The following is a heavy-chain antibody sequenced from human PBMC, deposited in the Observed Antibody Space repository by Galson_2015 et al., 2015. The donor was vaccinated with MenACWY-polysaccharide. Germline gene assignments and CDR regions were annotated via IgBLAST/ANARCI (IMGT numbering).Heavy chain of an antibody. J-gene: IGHJ4*02. CDR1: GFTLSKHW. CDR2: INQDGSEK. D-gene: IGHD6-13*01. V-gene: IGHV3-7*03. Sequence: SLRLSCAASGFTLSKHWVSWVRQAPGKGLEWVAHINQDGSEKNYVDSVRGRFTTSRDNTKNSLYLQMNNMGAEDTAVYYCARTAVAHRGLDQWGQGTLVTVSS. CDR3: ARTAVAHRGLDQ.